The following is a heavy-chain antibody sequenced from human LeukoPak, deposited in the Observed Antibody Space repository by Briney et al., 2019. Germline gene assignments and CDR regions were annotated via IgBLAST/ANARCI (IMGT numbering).Heavy chain of an antibody. D-gene: IGHD5-24*01. Sequence: GGSLRLSCVASGFPLSSYWMTWVRQAPGKGLEWVANIKQDGSKKSYVDSVKGRFTISRDNAKNSLYLQMNSLRAEDTAIYYCTRVGYIDEGINYWGQGTLVTVSS. J-gene: IGHJ4*02. CDR2: IKQDGSKK. CDR3: TRVGYIDEGINY. CDR1: GFPLSSYW. V-gene: IGHV3-7*04.